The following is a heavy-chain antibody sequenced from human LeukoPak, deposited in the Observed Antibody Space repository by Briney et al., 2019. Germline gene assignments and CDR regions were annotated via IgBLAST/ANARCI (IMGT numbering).Heavy chain of an antibody. Sequence: SQTLSLTCSVSNASITSAGYFWSWIRQHPGKGLEWIGWINYIDNSGSTYDNPSLKSRVSMSLDTSKNEFSLKLTSMTAADTAVYFCARFDHRNPRFDYWGQGTLATVSS. CDR3: ARFDHRNPRFDY. CDR1: NASITSAGYF. J-gene: IGHJ4*02. D-gene: IGHD4-11*01. V-gene: IGHV4-31*03. CDR2: IDNSGST.